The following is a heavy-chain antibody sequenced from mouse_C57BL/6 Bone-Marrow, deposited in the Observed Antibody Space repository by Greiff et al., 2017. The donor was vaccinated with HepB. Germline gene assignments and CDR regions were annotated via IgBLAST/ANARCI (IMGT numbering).Heavy chain of an antibody. CDR1: GYTFTSYW. J-gene: IGHJ3*01. D-gene: IGHD2-5*01. V-gene: IGHV1-55*01. Sequence: VQLQQPGAELVKPGASVKMSCKASGYTFTSYWITWVKQRPGQGLEWIGDIYPGSGSTNYNEKFKSKATLTVDTSSSTAYMQLSSLTSEDSAVYYCARPYYSNYEGFAYWGQGTLVTVSA. CDR2: IYPGSGST. CDR3: ARPYYSNYEGFAY.